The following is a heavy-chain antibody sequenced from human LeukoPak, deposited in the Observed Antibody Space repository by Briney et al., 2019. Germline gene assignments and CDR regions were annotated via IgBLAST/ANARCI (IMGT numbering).Heavy chain of an antibody. CDR2: IWYDGSNK. CDR3: ARDTVPGYSYGSFDY. CDR1: GFTFSSYG. J-gene: IGHJ4*02. V-gene: IGHV3-33*01. D-gene: IGHD5-18*01. Sequence: GGSLRLSCAASGFTFSSYGMHWVRQAPGKGLEWVAVIWYDGSNKYYADSVKGRFTISRDNSKNTLYLQMNSLRAEDTAVYYCARDTVPGYSYGSFDYWGQGTPVTVSS.